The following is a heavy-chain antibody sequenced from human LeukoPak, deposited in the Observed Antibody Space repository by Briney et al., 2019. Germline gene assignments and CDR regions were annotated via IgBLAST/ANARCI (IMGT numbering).Heavy chain of an antibody. CDR1: GYTFTGYY. J-gene: IGHJ4*02. D-gene: IGHD6-19*01. Sequence: ASVKVSCKASGYTFTGYYMHWVRQAPGQGLEWMGWISAYNGNTNYAQKLQGRVTMTTDTSTSTAYMELRSLRSDDTAVYYCARDSSVAGRDFDYWGQGTLVTVSS. CDR3: ARDSSVAGRDFDY. CDR2: ISAYNGNT. V-gene: IGHV1-18*04.